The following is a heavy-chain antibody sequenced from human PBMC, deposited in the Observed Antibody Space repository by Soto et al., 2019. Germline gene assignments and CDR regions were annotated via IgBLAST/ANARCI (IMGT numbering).Heavy chain of an antibody. V-gene: IGHV3-33*01. Sequence: QVQLVESGGGVVQPGRSLRLSCAASGFTFSSYGMHWVRQAPGKGLEWVAVIWYDGSNKYYADSVKGRFTISRDNSKNTLYLQMNSLRAEDTAVYYCASLPIAAVGDYYYYGMDVWGQGTTVTVSS. CDR2: IWYDGSNK. CDR3: ASLPIAAVGDYYYYGMDV. J-gene: IGHJ6*02. D-gene: IGHD6-13*01. CDR1: GFTFSSYG.